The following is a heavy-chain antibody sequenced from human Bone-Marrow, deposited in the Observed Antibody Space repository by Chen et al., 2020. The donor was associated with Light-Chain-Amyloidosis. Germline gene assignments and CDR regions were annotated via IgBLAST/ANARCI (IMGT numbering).Heavy chain of an antibody. CDR3: AKAGMYSMSGYYYGMDV. D-gene: IGHD2-8*01. J-gene: IGHJ6*02. Sequence: EVQLLESGGGLVQPGGSLRLSCAASGFTFRSYAMSWVRQAPGKGLEWVSAISGSGGSTYYADSVKGRFTISRANSKNTLYLQMNSLRAEDTAVYYCAKAGMYSMSGYYYGMDVWGQGTTVTVSS. V-gene: IGHV3-23*01. CDR2: ISGSGGST. CDR1: GFTFRSYA.